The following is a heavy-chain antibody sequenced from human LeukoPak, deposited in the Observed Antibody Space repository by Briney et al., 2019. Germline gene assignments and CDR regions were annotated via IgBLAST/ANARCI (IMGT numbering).Heavy chain of an antibody. Sequence: GGSLRLSCAASGFTFSSYAMSWVRQAPGKGLEWVSAISGSGGSTYYADSVKGRFTISRDNSKNTLYLQMNSLRAEDTAVYYCAKVAALFPVIHDAFDIWGQGTMVTVSS. CDR3: AKVAALFPVIHDAFDI. J-gene: IGHJ3*02. V-gene: IGHV3-23*01. CDR2: ISGSGGST. CDR1: GFTFSSYA. D-gene: IGHD6-19*01.